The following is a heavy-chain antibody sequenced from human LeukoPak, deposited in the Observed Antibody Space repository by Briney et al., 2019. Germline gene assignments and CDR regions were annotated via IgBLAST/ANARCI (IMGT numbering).Heavy chain of an antibody. V-gene: IGHV3-30*19. D-gene: IGHD2-2*01. CDR3: ARVRVPAATTGMGV. Sequence: PGGSLRLSCATSGFTLSGSAMTWVRQAPGRGLEWVAVISYDGSNKYYADSVKGRFTISRDNSKNTLYLQMNSLRAEDTAVYYCARVRVPAATTGMGVWGKGTTVTVSS. CDR1: GFTLSGSA. CDR2: ISYDGSNK. J-gene: IGHJ6*03.